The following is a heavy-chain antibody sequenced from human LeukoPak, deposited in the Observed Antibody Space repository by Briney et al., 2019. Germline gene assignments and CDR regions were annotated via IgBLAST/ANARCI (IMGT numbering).Heavy chain of an antibody. CDR1: GYTFTGYY. D-gene: IGHD3-22*01. Sequence: ASVKVSCKASGYTFTGYYMHWVRQAPGQGLKWMGWINPNSGGTNYAQKFQGRVTMTTDTSISTGYMELRRLRSDDTAVYYCAREDTTYYHDTSGYGYGAFDIWGQGTMVTVSS. J-gene: IGHJ3*02. V-gene: IGHV1-2*02. CDR3: AREDTTYYHDTSGYGYGAFDI. CDR2: INPNSGGT.